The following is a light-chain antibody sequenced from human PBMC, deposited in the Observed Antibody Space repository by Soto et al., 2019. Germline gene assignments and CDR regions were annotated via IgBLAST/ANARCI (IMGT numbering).Light chain of an antibody. V-gene: IGKV1-5*01. Sequence: DIQMTQSPSSLSVSVGDRVTITCRASQSIGGFLNWYQQKLGKAPKLLIYAASSLQSGVPSRFSGNRSGTEFTLTISSLQPDDFATYYCQQYNSYSWTFGQGTKVDIK. CDR3: QQYNSYSWT. CDR1: QSIGGF. J-gene: IGKJ1*01. CDR2: AAS.